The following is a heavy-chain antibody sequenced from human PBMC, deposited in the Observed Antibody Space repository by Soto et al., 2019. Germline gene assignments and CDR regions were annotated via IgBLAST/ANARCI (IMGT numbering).Heavy chain of an antibody. D-gene: IGHD3-22*01. CDR2: IYPGDSDT. CDR3: ARQVDYYDSSGALNYGIDV. J-gene: IGHJ6*02. V-gene: IGHV5-51*01. Sequence: GESLKISCKGSGYSFTSYWIGWVRQMPGKGLEWMGIIYPGDSDTRYSPSFQGQVTISADKSISTAYLQWSSLKASDTAMYYCARQVDYYDSSGALNYGIDVWGQGTTVTVSS. CDR1: GYSFTSYW.